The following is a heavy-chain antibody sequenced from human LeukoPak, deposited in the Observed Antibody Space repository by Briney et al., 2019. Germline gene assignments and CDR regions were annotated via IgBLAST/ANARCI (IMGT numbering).Heavy chain of an antibody. Sequence: SETLSLTCTVPGGSISSYYWSWIRQPAGKGLEWIGRIYTSGSTNYNPSLKSRVTMSVDTSKNQFSLKLSSVTAADAAVYYCARIAAAGTSNYYYYYMDVWGKGTTVTVSS. CDR3: ARIAAAGTSNYYYYYMDV. D-gene: IGHD6-13*01. J-gene: IGHJ6*03. CDR2: IYTSGST. V-gene: IGHV4-4*07. CDR1: GGSISSYY.